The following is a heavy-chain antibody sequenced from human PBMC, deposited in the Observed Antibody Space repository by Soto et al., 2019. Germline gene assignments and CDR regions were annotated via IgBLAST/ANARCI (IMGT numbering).Heavy chain of an antibody. V-gene: IGHV3-7*03. CDR2: IKQDGSET. D-gene: IGHD6-19*01. J-gene: IGHJ4*02. Sequence: PGGSLRLSCAASGFTFSSYWMSWVRQAPGKGLEWVATIKQDGSETYYVDSLKGRFSISRDNAKNSLYLQMNSLRAEDTAVYYCASGRYTSGWYPDYFDYWGQGTPVTVS. CDR1: GFTFSSYW. CDR3: ASGRYTSGWYPDYFDY.